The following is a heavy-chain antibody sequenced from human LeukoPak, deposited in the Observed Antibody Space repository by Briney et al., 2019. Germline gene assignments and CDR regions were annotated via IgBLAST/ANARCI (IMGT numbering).Heavy chain of an antibody. CDR1: GFTFSSYA. Sequence: GRSLRLSCAASGFTFSSYAMHWVRQASGKGLEWVGRIRSKANSYATAYAASVKGRFTISRDDSKNTAYLQMNSLKTEDTAVYYCTSTVATDFDYWGQGTLVTVSS. CDR2: IRSKANSYAT. V-gene: IGHV3-73*01. D-gene: IGHD5-12*01. J-gene: IGHJ4*02. CDR3: TSTVATDFDY.